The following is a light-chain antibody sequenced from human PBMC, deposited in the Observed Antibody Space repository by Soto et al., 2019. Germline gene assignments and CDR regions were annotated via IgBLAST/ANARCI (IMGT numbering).Light chain of an antibody. J-gene: IGKJ2*01. Sequence: EIVMTQSPATLSVSPGGRATLSCRASQSVSSYLAWYQQRPGQPPRLLIYRASTRATGVPARFSGSGSGTEFSLTISSRQSEDFALYYCQQYSTWPPRYTFGQGTKLEI. CDR3: QQYSTWPPRYT. CDR2: RAS. CDR1: QSVSSY. V-gene: IGKV3-15*01.